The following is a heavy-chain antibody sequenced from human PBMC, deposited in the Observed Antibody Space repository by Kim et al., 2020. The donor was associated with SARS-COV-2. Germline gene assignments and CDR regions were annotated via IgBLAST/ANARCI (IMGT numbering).Heavy chain of an antibody. CDR2: IYYSGST. V-gene: IGHV4-61*01. CDR3: ARSQGYSSGWYRENYFDY. D-gene: IGHD6-19*01. J-gene: IGHJ4*02. CDR1: GGSVSSGSYY. Sequence: SETLSLTCTVSGGSVSSGSYYWSWIRQPPGKGLEWIGYIYYSGSTNYNPSLKSRVTISVDTSKNQFSLKLSSVTAADTAVYYCARSQGYSSGWYRENYFDYWGQGTLVTVSS.